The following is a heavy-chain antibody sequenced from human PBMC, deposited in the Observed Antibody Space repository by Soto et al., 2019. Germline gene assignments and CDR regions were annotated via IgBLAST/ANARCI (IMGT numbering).Heavy chain of an antibody. CDR2: ISGSSSTI. J-gene: IGHJ6*02. V-gene: IGHV3-48*02. CDR3: AKTSLRVYYYGMDV. Sequence: VGSLRLSCAASGFTSSRYSMNWVRQAPGKGLEWVSHISGSSSTIYYTDSVKGRFTVSRDNAKNSLYLQMNSLRDEDTAVYFCAKTSLRVYYYGMDVWGQGTTVTVSS. CDR1: GFTSSRYS.